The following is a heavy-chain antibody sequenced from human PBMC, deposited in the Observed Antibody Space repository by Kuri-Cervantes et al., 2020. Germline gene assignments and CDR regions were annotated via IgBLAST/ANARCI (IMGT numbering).Heavy chain of an antibody. CDR2: VNWNSNII. CDR3: GKDIESVIGGIDY. D-gene: IGHD2-15*01. CDR1: GFTFDDYG. J-gene: IGHJ4*02. V-gene: IGHV3-9*01. Sequence: SLKISCAASGFTFDDYGMHWVRQVPGKGLEWVSGVNWNSNIIGYADSVKGRFTITRDNAKNSLYLQMNSLRAEDTALYYCGKDIESVIGGIDYWGQGTLVTVSS.